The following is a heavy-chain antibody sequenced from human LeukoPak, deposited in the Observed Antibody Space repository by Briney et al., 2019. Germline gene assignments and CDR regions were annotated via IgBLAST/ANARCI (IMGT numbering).Heavy chain of an antibody. V-gene: IGHV1-46*01. J-gene: IGHJ4*02. Sequence: ASVKVSCKASGYTFTSYYTHWVRQAPGQGLEWMGIINPSGGSTSYAQKFQGRVTMTRNTSISTAYMELSSLRSEDTAVYYCARVEKAVAGTSDYWGQGTLVTVSS. CDR3: ARVEKAVAGTSDY. CDR1: GYTFTSYY. D-gene: IGHD6-19*01. CDR2: INPSGGST.